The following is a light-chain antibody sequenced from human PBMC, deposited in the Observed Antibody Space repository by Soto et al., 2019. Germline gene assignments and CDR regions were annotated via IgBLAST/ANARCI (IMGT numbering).Light chain of an antibody. J-gene: IGLJ2*01. CDR3: SSYAGSSVPVA. V-gene: IGLV2-8*01. CDR1: SSDVGGYNF. Sequence: QSVLTQPPSASGSPGQSVTNSCTGASSDVGGYNFVSWYQQHPGKAPKLMIYDVTKRPSGVPDRFSGSKSGNTASLTVSGLQADDEADYYCSSYAGSSVPVAFGGGTKLTVL. CDR2: DVT.